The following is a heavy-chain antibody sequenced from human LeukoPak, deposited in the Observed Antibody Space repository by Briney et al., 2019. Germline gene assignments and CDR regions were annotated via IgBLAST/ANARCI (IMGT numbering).Heavy chain of an antibody. J-gene: IGHJ4*02. V-gene: IGHV4-39*07. CDR3: ARAGGYSYGSGLGY. CDR1: GGSISSSSYY. CDR2: IYYSGST. D-gene: IGHD5-18*01. Sequence: PSETLSLTCTVSGGSISSSSYYWGWIRQPPGKGLEWIGSIYYSGSTYYNPSLKSRVTISVDTSKNQFSLKLSSVTAADTAVYYCARAGGYSYGSGLGYWGQGTLVTVSS.